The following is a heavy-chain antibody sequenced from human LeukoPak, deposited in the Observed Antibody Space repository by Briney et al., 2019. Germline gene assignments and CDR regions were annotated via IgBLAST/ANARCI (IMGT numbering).Heavy chain of an antibody. D-gene: IGHD3-22*01. J-gene: IGHJ1*01. V-gene: IGHV4-39*01. CDR2: IYYRGST. CDR3: ARRRYYDSTGYLD. Sequence: PSETLSLTCTISGDSISSSSYYWGWIRQPPGKGLEWIGDIYYRGSTYYSPSLKSRVSISIDTSNNQFSLTLNSVTTADTALYFCARRRYYDSTGYLDWGQGTLVTVSS. CDR1: GDSISSSSYY.